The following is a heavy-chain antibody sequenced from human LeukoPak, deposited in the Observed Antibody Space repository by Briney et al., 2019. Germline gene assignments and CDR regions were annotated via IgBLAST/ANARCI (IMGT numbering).Heavy chain of an antibody. CDR2: IRYDGSNK. CDR3: AKDQMWEGWRYFDY. Sequence: GGSLSLSCAASGFTFSRYGMHWVRQAPGKGLEWVAFIRYDGSNKYYADSVKVRFTISRDSSKNTLYLQMNSLRAEDTAVYYCAKDQMWEGWRYFDYWGQGTLVTVSS. CDR1: GFTFSRYG. V-gene: IGHV3-30*02. D-gene: IGHD1-26*01. J-gene: IGHJ4*02.